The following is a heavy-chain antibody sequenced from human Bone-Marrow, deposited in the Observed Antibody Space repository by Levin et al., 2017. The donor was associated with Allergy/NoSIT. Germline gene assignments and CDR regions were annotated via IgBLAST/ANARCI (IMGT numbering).Heavy chain of an antibody. D-gene: IGHD6-19*01. CDR2: MNPNSGNT. V-gene: IGHV1-8*01. Sequence: ASVKVSCKASGYTFTSYDINWVRQATGQGLEWMGWMNPNSGNTGYAQKFQGRVTMTRNTSISTAYMELSSLRSEDTAVYYCARGKKQWLVLGYWGQGTLVTVSS. CDR1: GYTFTSYD. CDR3: ARGKKQWLVLGY. J-gene: IGHJ4*02.